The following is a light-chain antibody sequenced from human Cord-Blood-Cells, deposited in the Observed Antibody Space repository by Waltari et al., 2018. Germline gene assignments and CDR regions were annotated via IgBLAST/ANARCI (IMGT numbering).Light chain of an antibody. V-gene: IGKV1-39*01. CDR2: AAC. Sequence: DIQMTQSPSSLSASVGDRVTITCRASQSISSYLNLYQQKPGKAPKLLIYAACSLQSGVPSRFSGSGSVTDLTLTISSLQPEDFATYYCQQSYSTQWTFGQGTKVEIK. J-gene: IGKJ1*01. CDR3: QQSYSTQWT. CDR1: QSISSY.